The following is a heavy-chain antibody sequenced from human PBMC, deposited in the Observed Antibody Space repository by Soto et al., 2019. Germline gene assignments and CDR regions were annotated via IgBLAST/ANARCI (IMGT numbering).Heavy chain of an antibody. CDR2: ISSSGTGI. J-gene: IGHJ3*02. CDR3: ARAFSDAFDI. V-gene: IGHV3-11*01. CDR1: GFKFRDYY. Sequence: GGSLRLSCAASGFKFRDYYMTWIRQAPGKGLEWVSYISSSGTGIYYPDSVKGRFTISRDNAKNSLYLQMSSLRAEDTAVYYCARAFSDAFDIWGQGTMVTVS.